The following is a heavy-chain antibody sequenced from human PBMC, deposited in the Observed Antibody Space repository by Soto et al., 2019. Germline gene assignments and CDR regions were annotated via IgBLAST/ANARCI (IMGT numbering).Heavy chain of an antibody. Sequence: QVQLVESGGALVKPGGSLRLSCAGSGFTFSDYYINWIRQAPGKGLEWISYIDSSGTIRYYADSVRGRFTISRDNARNSVYLQISILRADDTAVYYCATLPIFRVFTDVWGQGTTVTVS. CDR3: ATLPIFRVFTDV. CDR2: IDSSGTIR. J-gene: IGHJ6*02. D-gene: IGHD3-3*01. V-gene: IGHV3-11*01. CDR1: GFTFSDYY.